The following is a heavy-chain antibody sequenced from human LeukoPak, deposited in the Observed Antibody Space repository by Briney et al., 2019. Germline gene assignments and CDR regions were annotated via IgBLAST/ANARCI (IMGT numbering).Heavy chain of an antibody. CDR1: GFTFRNYW. D-gene: IGHD5-24*01. CDR3: ARTISYFDY. CDR2: IDSDGRGT. Sequence: QPGGSLRFSCIVSGFTFRNYWMHWVRQAPGKGLEWVSRIDSDGRGTTYADSGKGRLSISRANAKNTVFLQTASLTVEDTAVTFCARTISYFDYWGRGTLVTVSS. V-gene: IGHV3-74*01. J-gene: IGHJ4*02.